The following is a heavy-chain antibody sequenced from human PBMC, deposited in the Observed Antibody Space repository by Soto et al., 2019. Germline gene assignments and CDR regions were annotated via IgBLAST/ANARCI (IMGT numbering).Heavy chain of an antibody. J-gene: IGHJ4*02. D-gene: IGHD5-12*01. V-gene: IGHV3-9*01. CDR1: GFTFDDYA. CDR3: TKGLRGYSGYDGTFDY. CDR2: ISWNSGSI. Sequence: DVQLVESGGGLVQPGRSLRLSCAASGFTFDDYAMHWVRQAPGKGLEWVSGISWNSGSIGYEASVQGRFTISRDNAKNSLDLQMNSLRAEDTALYYCTKGLRGYSGYDGTFDYWGQGTLVTVSS.